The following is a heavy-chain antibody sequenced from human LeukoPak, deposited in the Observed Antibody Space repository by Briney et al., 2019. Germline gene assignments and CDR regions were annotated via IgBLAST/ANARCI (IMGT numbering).Heavy chain of an antibody. CDR2: FDPEDGET. CDR3: AIIVGGPGAPDAFDI. D-gene: IGHD1-26*01. CDR1: GYTLTELS. J-gene: IGHJ3*02. Sequence: ASVKVSCKVSGYTLTELSMHWVRQAPGKGLEWMGGFDPEDGETIYAQKFQGRVTMTEDTSTDTAYMELSSLRSEDTAVYYCAIIVGGPGAPDAFDIWGQGTMVTVSS. V-gene: IGHV1-24*01.